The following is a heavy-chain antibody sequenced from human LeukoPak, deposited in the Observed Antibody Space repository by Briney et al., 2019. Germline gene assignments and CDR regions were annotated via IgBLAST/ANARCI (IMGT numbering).Heavy chain of an antibody. CDR1: GGSISSSSYY. J-gene: IGHJ4*02. V-gene: IGHV4-39*01. Sequence: PSGTLSLACTVSGGSISSSSYYWAWIRQPPGKGLEWIGSIYYGGSTYYNPSLKSRVTISADTSKNQFSLKLSSVTAADTAVYFCARRIIVATIDYWGQGTLVTVSS. D-gene: IGHD5-12*01. CDR3: ARRIIVATIDY. CDR2: IYYGGST.